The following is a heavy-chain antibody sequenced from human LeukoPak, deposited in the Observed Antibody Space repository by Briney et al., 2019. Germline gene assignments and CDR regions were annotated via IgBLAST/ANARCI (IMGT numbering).Heavy chain of an antibody. D-gene: IGHD2-21*01. CDR1: GFTFSSYE. Sequence: GGSLRLSCAASGFTFSSYEMNWVRQAPGKGLEWVANIKQDGSEKYYVDSVKGRFTISRDNAKNSLYLQMNSLRAEDTAVYYCARAAYGPGRYFDYWGQGTLVTVSS. V-gene: IGHV3-7*01. CDR3: ARAAYGPGRYFDY. J-gene: IGHJ4*02. CDR2: IKQDGSEK.